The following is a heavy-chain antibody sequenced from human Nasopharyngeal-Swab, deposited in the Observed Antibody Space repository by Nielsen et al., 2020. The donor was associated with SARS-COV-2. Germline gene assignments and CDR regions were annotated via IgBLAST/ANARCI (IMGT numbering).Heavy chain of an antibody. V-gene: IGHV1-69*13. Sequence: SVKVSRKASGGTFSSYAISWVRQAPGQGLEWMGGIIPIFGTANYAQKFQGRVTITADESTSTAYMELSSLRSEDTAVYYCARAPHPALISIFGVPPRHYGMVVCCQGTTVTVSS. J-gene: IGHJ6*02. CDR3: ARAPHPALISIFGVPPRHYGMVV. CDR2: IIPIFGTA. D-gene: IGHD3-3*01. CDR1: GGTFSSYA.